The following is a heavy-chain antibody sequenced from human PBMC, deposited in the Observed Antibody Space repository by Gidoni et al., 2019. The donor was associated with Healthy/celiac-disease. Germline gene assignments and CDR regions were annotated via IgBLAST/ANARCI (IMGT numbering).Heavy chain of an antibody. J-gene: IGHJ3*02. D-gene: IGHD2-15*01. CDR1: GGSVSSGSYY. V-gene: IGHV4-61*01. CDR2: IYYSGST. CDR3: ARGVVAIRFAFDI. Sequence: QVQLQESGPGLVKPSETLSLTCPVSGGSVSSGSYYWSWIRQPPGKGLDWIGYIYYSGSTNYNPSLKRRVTISVDTSKNQFSLKLSSVPAADTAVYYGARGVVAIRFAFDIWGQGTMVTVSS.